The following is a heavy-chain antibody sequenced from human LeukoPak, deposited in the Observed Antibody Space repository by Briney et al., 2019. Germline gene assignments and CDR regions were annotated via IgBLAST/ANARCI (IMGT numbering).Heavy chain of an antibody. J-gene: IGHJ4*02. Sequence: ASVKVSCKASGGTFSSNAISWVRQAPGQGLEWMGRIIPIFGTANYAQKFQGRVTITTDESTSTAYMELSSLRSEDTAVYYCASTRGLVRDGFDYWGQGTLVTVSS. V-gene: IGHV1-69*05. CDR2: IIPIFGTA. CDR3: ASTRGLVRDGFDY. D-gene: IGHD6-19*01. CDR1: GGTFSSNA.